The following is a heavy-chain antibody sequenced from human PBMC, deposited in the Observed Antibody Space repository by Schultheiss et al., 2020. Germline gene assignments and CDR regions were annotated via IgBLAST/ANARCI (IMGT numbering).Heavy chain of an antibody. CDR2: IYYSGST. CDR3: VRHGPDDAWFDP. J-gene: IGHJ5*02. D-gene: IGHD1-1*01. CDR1: GGSSSSYY. Sequence: SETLSLTCTISGGSSSSYYWSWIRQPPGKGLEWIGYIYYSGSTNYNPSLKSRVTISVDTSKNQISLKLSSVTAADTAVYYCVRHGPDDAWFDPWGQGTLVTVSS. V-gene: IGHV4-59*08.